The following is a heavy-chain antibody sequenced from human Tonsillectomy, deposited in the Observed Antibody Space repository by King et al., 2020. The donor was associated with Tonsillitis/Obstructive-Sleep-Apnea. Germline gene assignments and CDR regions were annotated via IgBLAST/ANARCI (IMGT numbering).Heavy chain of an antibody. D-gene: IGHD3-3*01. CDR2: INSDGSST. CDR1: GFTFSSYW. Sequence: VQLVESGGGLVQPGGSLRLSCAASGFTFSSYWMHWVRQAPGKGLVWVSRINSDGSSTSYADSVKGRFTISRDNAKNTLYLQMNSLRAEDTAVYDCARGSYYDFWSGYFNWHYERTDHYYYYSYMDVWGKGTTVTVSS. CDR3: ARGSYYDFWSGYFNWHYERTDHYYYYSYMDV. V-gene: IGHV3-74*01. J-gene: IGHJ6*03.